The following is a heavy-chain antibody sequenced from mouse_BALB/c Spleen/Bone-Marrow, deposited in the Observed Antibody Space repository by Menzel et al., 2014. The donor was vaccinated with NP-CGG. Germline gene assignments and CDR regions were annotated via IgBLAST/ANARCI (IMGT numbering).Heavy chain of an antibody. CDR2: INPDSSTI. J-gene: IGHJ1*01. CDR1: GFDFSRYW. V-gene: IGHV4-1*02. D-gene: IGHD1-1*01. CDR3: ARLNYYGSLFV. Sequence: EVKLVESGGGLVQPGGSLKLSCAASGFDFSRYWMSWVRQAPGKGLEWIEEINPDSSTINYTPSLKDKFIISRDNAKNTLYLQMSKVRPEDTALYYCARLNYYGSLFVWGAGTTVTVSS.